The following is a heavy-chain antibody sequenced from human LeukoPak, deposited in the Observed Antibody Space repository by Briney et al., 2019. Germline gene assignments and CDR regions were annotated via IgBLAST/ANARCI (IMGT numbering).Heavy chain of an antibody. CDR2: IYYSGST. V-gene: IGHV4-59*12. Sequence: ETLSLTCTVSGGSISSYYWSWIRQPPGKGLEWIGYIYYSGSTNYNPSLKSRVTISVDTSKNQFSLKLSSVTAADTAVYYCARGKKSTAMAHGFDPWGQGTLVTVSS. D-gene: IGHD5-18*01. CDR1: GGSISSYY. J-gene: IGHJ5*02. CDR3: ARGKKSTAMAHGFDP.